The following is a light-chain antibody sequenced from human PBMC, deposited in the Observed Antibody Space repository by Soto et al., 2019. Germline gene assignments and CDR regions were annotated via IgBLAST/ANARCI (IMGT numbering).Light chain of an antibody. CDR2: GQX. V-gene: IGKV3-15*01. Sequence: VMTQSPASLAVCAGERATVSXRGRQGVSGYFVWYQQQPAXXTRLXXXGQXTRATGIAARLSGSGSVKEFTLNISSLLSEDFAGYDCHQYNSWTPRTFGQGTRLEI. CDR3: HQYNSWTPRT. CDR1: QGVSGY. J-gene: IGKJ5*01.